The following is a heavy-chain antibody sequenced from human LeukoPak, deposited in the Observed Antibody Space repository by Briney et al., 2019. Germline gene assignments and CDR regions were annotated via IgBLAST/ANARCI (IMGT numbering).Heavy chain of an antibody. D-gene: IGHD6-13*01. V-gene: IGHV3-23*01. CDR2: ISGGGGTT. J-gene: IGHJ4*02. CDR1: GFIFSTYA. CDR3: AKERSLRHQLGYYFDS. Sequence: PGGSLRLSCAASGFIFSTYAMTWVRQAPGKGLEWVSGISGGGGTTYYTDSVEGRFTISRDNSKNMVYLQMSSLRAEDTAVYYCAKERSLRHQLGYYFDSWGQGTVVTVSS.